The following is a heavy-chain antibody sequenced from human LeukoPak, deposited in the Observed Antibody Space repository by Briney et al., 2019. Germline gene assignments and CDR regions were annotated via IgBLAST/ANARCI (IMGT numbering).Heavy chain of an antibody. CDR1: GFTLSDHW. CDR2: IKIDGSTK. V-gene: IGHV3-74*01. J-gene: IGHJ4*02. Sequence: GGSLRLSCAASGFTLSDHWMHWVRQAPGKGLVSVALIKIDGSTKTLADSVKGRFTISRDNAKNTLYLQMNSLRVDDTAVYFCARDDNYYDGTAYSSGFDYWGQGALVTVSS. CDR3: ARDDNYYDGTAYSSGFDY. D-gene: IGHD3-22*01.